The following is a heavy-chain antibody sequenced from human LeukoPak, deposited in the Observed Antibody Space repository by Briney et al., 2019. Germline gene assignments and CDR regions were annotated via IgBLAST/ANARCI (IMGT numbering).Heavy chain of an antibody. D-gene: IGHD6-13*01. V-gene: IGHV3-30-3*01. J-gene: IGHJ4*02. CDR3: ARGLYSGSGG. CDR1: GFTFSSYA. CDR2: ISYDGSNK. Sequence: GRSLRLSCAASGFTFSSYAMNWVRQAPGKGLEWVALISYDGSNKNYADSVKGRFTISRDNSKNTLYLQMNSLRAEDTAVYYCARGLYSGSGGWGQGTLVTVSS.